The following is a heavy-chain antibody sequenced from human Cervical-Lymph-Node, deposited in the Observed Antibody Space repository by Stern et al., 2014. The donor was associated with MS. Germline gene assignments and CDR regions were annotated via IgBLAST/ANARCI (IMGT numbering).Heavy chain of an antibody. CDR3: ARGHIPYAYNYLFDY. V-gene: IGHV3-33*01. J-gene: IGHJ4*02. D-gene: IGHD5-24*01. Sequence: VQLVESGGGVVQPGTSLRLSCAASGFTFSSYGMHWVRPAPGKGLEWVALAWYDGSTAYYTNSVKGRFPISRVNSKNTLSLQMNSLTAEDTAVYYCARGHIPYAYNYLFDYWGQGTLVTVSS. CDR1: GFTFSSYG. CDR2: AWYDGSTA.